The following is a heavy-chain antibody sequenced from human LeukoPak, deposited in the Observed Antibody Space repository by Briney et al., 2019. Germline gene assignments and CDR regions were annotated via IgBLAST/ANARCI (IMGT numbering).Heavy chain of an antibody. Sequence: GGSLRLSCAASGSTFNSYGMHWVRQAPGKGLEWVAVAYDDGSNKYYADSVKGRFTISKDNSKNTLYVQMNSLRAEDTAVYYCATGSGYYYGHWGQGTLVTVSS. CDR3: ATGSGYYYGH. J-gene: IGHJ4*02. CDR2: AYDDGSNK. CDR1: GSTFNSYG. D-gene: IGHD3-22*01. V-gene: IGHV3-33*01.